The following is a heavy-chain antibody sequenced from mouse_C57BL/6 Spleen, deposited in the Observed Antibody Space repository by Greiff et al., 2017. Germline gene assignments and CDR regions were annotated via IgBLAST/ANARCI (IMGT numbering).Heavy chain of an antibody. CDR2: IYPGDGDT. CDR3: AREGALTTVARDYAMDY. CDR1: GYAFSSSW. Sequence: QVQLQQSGPELVKPGASVKISCKASGYAFSSSWMNWVKQRPGKGLEWIGRIYPGDGDTNYNGKFKGKATLTADKSSSTAYMQLSSLTSEDSAVYFGAREGALTTVARDYAMDYWGQGTSVTVSS. D-gene: IGHD1-1*01. J-gene: IGHJ4*01. V-gene: IGHV1-82*01.